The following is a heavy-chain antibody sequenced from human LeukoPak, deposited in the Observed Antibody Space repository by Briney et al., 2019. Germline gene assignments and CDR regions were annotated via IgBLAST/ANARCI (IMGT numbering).Heavy chain of an antibody. D-gene: IGHD5-24*01. CDR2: INPNSGDT. J-gene: IGHJ4*02. CDR3: GRVDMATNKDY. Sequence: GASVKVSCKASGYTFTGYYMHWVRQAPGQGLEWMGWINPNSGDTKYAQSLQGRVTMTTDTSTSTGYMELRSLRYDDTAVYYCGRVDMATNKDYWGQGTLVTVSS. CDR1: GYTFTGYY. V-gene: IGHV1-2*02.